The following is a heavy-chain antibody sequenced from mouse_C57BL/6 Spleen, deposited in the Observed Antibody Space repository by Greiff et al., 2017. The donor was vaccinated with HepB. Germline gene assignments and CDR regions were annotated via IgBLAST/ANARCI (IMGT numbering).Heavy chain of an antibody. CDR1: GYSFTSYY. V-gene: IGHV1-66*01. J-gene: IGHJ4*01. Sequence: LVESGPELVKPGASVKISCKASGYSFTSYYIHWVKQRPGQGLEWIGWIYPGSGNTKYNEKFKGKATLTADTSSSTAYMQLSSLTSEDSAVYYCARGTRYAMDYWGQGTSVTVSS. CDR3: ARGTRYAMDY. CDR2: IYPGSGNT. D-gene: IGHD3-3*01.